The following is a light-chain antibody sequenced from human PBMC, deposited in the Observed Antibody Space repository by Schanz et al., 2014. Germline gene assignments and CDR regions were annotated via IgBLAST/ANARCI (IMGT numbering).Light chain of an antibody. CDR2: GDT. CDR3: SSYEGSNYLRV. V-gene: IGLV1-40*01. Sequence: QSVLTQPPSVSGAPGQRVTISCTGSSSNIGAGYDVHWYQQLPGTAPKLLIHGDTNRPSGVPDRFSGSKSGTSASLAITGLQAADEADYYCSSYEGSNYLRVFGTGTKLTVL. J-gene: IGLJ1*01. CDR1: SSNIGAGYD.